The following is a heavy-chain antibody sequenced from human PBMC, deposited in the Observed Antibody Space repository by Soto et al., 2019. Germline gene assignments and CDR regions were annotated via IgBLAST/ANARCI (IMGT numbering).Heavy chain of an antibody. V-gene: IGHV3-23*01. Sequence: PGGSLRLRKRASGVNSVGFGVSRVSKETGKGLEWVSEISGGGGGTYSADSVKGRFTISRDNSKNTLYLQMNSLRAEDTAVYYCAREPYEGSGYYLDYWGQGTLVTVSS. CDR2: ISGGGGGT. J-gene: IGHJ4*02. D-gene: IGHD3-22*01. CDR1: GVNSVGFG. CDR3: AREPYEGSGYYLDY.